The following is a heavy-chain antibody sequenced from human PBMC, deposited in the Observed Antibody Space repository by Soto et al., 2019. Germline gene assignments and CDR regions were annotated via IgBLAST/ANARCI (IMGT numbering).Heavy chain of an antibody. V-gene: IGHV1-2*06. J-gene: IGHJ6*02. D-gene: IGHD2-8*01. CDR3: ARGHSTDCSNGVCSFFYNHEMDV. CDR1: GYSFTDYH. Sequence: QVQLVQSGAEVKKPGASVRVSCKASGYSFTDYHIHWVRQAPGQGLEWLGRINPKSGGTSTAQKYQGGVTMTRDMYISTVYMELTRLRSDDTAVYFCARGHSTDCSNGVCSFFYNHEMDVWGQGTTVTVSS. CDR2: INPKSGGT.